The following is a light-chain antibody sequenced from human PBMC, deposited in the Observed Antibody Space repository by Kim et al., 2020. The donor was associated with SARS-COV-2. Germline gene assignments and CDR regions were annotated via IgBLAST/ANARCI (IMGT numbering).Light chain of an antibody. J-gene: IGLJ2*01. CDR3: CSYAGGYSHVL. Sequence: QSALTQPRSVSGSPGQSVTISCTGTSSDVGAYNYVSWYQQHPDKAPKLRIYDVNDRPSGVPDRFSGSKSGNTASLTMSGLQAEDETAYYCCSYAGGYSHVLFGGGTQLTVL. CDR2: DVN. V-gene: IGLV2-11*01. CDR1: SSDVGAYNY.